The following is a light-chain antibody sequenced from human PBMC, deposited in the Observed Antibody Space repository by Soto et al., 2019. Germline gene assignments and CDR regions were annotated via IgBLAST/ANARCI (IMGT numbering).Light chain of an antibody. CDR3: SSYSSKTPPYV. V-gene: IGLV2-14*01. Sequence: QSVLAQPASVSGSPGQSITISCTGGSRDIGGYNYVSWYQQHPGRAPRLLILEVTNRPSGVPDRFSGSKSGNTASLIIRGLQAEDEADYFCSSYSSKTPPYVFGTGTKLAVL. J-gene: IGLJ1*01. CDR1: SRDIGGYNY. CDR2: EVT.